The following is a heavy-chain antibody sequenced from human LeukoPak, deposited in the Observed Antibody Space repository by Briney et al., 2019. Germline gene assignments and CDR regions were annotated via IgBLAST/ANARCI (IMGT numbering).Heavy chain of an antibody. D-gene: IGHD3-22*01. J-gene: IGHJ6*03. Sequence: GASVKVSCKASGYSFTGYYMHWVRQAPGQGLEWMGWINPNSGGTNYAQKFQGRVTMTRDTSISTAYMELSRLRSDDTAVYYCAREDKYYYDSSGYPSYYMDVWGKGTTVTISS. CDR1: GYSFTGYY. CDR2: INPNSGGT. V-gene: IGHV1-2*02. CDR3: AREDKYYYDSSGYPSYYMDV.